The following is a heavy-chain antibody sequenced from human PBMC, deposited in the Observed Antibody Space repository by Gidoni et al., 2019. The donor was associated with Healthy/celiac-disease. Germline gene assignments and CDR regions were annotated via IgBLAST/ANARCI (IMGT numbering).Heavy chain of an antibody. V-gene: IGHV4-39*01. J-gene: IGHJ4*02. CDR3: ARHGHLPHGRGLNYFDY. CDR1: GGSISSSSYY. CDR2: IYYSGST. D-gene: IGHD3-10*01. Sequence: QLQLQESGPGLVKPSETLSLTCTVSGGSISSSSYYWGWIRQPPGKGLEWIGSIYYSGSTYYNPSLKSRVTISVDTSKNQFSLKLSSVTAADTAVYYCARHGHLPHGRGLNYFDYWGQGTLVTVSS.